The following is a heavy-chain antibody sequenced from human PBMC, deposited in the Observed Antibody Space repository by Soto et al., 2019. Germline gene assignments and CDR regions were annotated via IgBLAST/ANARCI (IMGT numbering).Heavy chain of an antibody. CDR1: YYSFTSYW. J-gene: IGHJ4*02. CDR2: IYPSDSDT. V-gene: IGHV5-51*01. CDR3: ARGRVASRTFDY. D-gene: IGHD3-3*01. Sequence: GESLKISCNASYYSFTSYWIAWVLHMPGQGLELMGIIYPSDSDTRYSPSFQGQVSISADKSITTAYLQWTSLRSSDTAIYYCARGRVASRTFDYWGQGTLVTVSS.